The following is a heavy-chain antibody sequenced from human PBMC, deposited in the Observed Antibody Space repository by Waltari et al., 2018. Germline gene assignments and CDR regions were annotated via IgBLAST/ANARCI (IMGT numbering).Heavy chain of an antibody. V-gene: IGHV1-69*05. CDR2: LIPRFGTA. D-gene: IGHD3-9*01. CDR3: ARGGSDILRAYDPEY. Sequence: HVQLVQSGAEVKKPGSSVKVSCKASGGTFSSYAITWVRQGPGQGLEWMGGLIPRFGTASYAQKFQGRGTFTTDESTSTAYMEVSSLRSEDTAVYYCARGGSDILRAYDPEYWGQGTLVTVSS. J-gene: IGHJ4*02. CDR1: GGTFSSYA.